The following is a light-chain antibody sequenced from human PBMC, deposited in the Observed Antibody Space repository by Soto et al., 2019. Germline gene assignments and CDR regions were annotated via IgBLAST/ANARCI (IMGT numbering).Light chain of an antibody. J-gene: IGLJ1*01. CDR3: SSYTSSNTDV. CDR1: SVDVGGFEY. V-gene: IGLV2-14*03. Sequence: QSVLTQPASVSGSPGQSIAISCTGTSVDVGGFEYVSWYQQHPGKVPKLMIYDVNNRPSGVPNRFSGSKSGNTASLTISGLQAEDEADYFCSSYTSSNTDVFGTGTKVTVL. CDR2: DVN.